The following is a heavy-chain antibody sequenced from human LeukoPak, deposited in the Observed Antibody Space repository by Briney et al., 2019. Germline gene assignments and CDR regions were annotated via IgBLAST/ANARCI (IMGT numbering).Heavy chain of an antibody. CDR2: INSDGSST. CDR3: ARSAAAGFSYYSYYLDV. V-gene: IGHV3-74*01. J-gene: IGHJ6*03. CDR1: RFTFSTYW. D-gene: IGHD6-13*01. Sequence: GGSLRLSCAASRFTFSTYWMHWVRQAPGKGLVWVSRINSDGSSTGYADSVKGRFTISRDNAKNTLYLQMNSLRAEDTAVYYCARSAAAGFSYYSYYLDVWGKGTTVTIFS.